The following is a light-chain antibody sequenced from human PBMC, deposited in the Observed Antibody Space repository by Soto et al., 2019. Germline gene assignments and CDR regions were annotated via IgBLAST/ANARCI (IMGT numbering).Light chain of an antibody. Sequence: EIVLTQSPGTLSLSPGERATLSCRASQGVGRFLAWYQQKPGQAPRLLIYGASGRATGTPDRFSGSGSGTDFTLTISRLEPEDFAVYYCQQYGGLPRTFGQGTKVEIK. V-gene: IGKV3-20*01. J-gene: IGKJ1*01. CDR1: QGVGRF. CDR2: GAS. CDR3: QQYGGLPRT.